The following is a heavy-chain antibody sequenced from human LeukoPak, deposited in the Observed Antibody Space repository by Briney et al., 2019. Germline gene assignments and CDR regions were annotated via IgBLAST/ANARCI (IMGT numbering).Heavy chain of an antibody. CDR1: GFTFSSSA. V-gene: IGHV3-7*03. Sequence: PGGSLRLSCAASGFTFSSSAMSWVRQAPGKGLEWVADINQDGSQKYYRDSVKGRFTISRDNAKNSLYLEMNSLSAEDTAVYYCARDRGWLQSDYWGQGALVTVSS. CDR3: ARDRGWLQSDY. D-gene: IGHD5-24*01. J-gene: IGHJ4*02. CDR2: INQDGSQK.